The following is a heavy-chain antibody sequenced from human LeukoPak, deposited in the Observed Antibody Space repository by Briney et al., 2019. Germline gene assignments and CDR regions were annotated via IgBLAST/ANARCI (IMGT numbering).Heavy chain of an antibody. CDR1: GFTFRSYE. J-gene: IGHJ4*02. V-gene: IGHV3-48*03. CDR3: ARAYSYGRIFDY. Sequence: GGSLGLSCAASGFTFRSYEMNWVRQAPGKGLEWVSYISSSGSTIYYADSVKGRFTISRDNAKNSLYLQMNSLRAEDTAVYYCARAYSYGRIFDYWGQGTLVTVSS. D-gene: IGHD5-18*01. CDR2: ISSSGSTI.